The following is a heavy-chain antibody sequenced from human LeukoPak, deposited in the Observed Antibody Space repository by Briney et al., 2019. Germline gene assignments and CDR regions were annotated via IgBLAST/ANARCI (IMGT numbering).Heavy chain of an antibody. CDR3: ARVSYDFWSGYYSVDY. V-gene: IGHV4-4*07. Sequence: SETLSLTCTVSGGSISSHYWSWIRQPAGKGLEWIGRIYTSGSTNYNPSLKSRVTMSVDTSKNQFSLKLSSVTAADTAVYYCARVSYDFWSGYYSVDYWGQGTLVTVSS. CDR2: IYTSGST. J-gene: IGHJ4*02. D-gene: IGHD3-3*01. CDR1: GGSISSHY.